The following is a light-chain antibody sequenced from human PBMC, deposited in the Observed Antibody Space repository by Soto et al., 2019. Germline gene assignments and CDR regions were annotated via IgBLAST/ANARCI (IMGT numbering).Light chain of an antibody. J-gene: IGLJ3*02. Sequence: QSVLTQPPSGSGAPGQRVTISCTGSSSNIGAGYDVHWYQQLPGTAPKLLIYGNNNRPSGVPDRFSGSKSGTSASMAITGLQAEDEADYYCQAYDSSLSGFVFGGGTKLTVL. CDR1: SSNIGAGYD. CDR2: GNN. CDR3: QAYDSSLSGFV. V-gene: IGLV1-40*01.